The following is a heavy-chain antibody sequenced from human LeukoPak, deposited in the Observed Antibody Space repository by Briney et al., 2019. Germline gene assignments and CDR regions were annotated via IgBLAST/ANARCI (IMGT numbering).Heavy chain of an antibody. D-gene: IGHD2-15*01. CDR2: ISGSGGST. CDR1: GFTFSSYG. J-gene: IGHJ4*02. CDR3: ARDLYCSGGSCYSGFDY. V-gene: IGHV3-23*01. Sequence: GGSLRLSCAASGFTFSSYGMSWVRQAPGKGLEWVSAISGSGGSTYYADSVKGRFTISRDNSKNTLYLQMNSLRAEDTAVYYCARDLYCSGGSCYSGFDYWGQGTLVTVSS.